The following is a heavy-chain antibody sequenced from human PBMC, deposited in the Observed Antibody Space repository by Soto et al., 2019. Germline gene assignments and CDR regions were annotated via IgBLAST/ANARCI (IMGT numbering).Heavy chain of an antibody. CDR2: IYYSGST. CDR3: ARRVQKGLVYSYAFDY. D-gene: IGHD5-18*01. J-gene: IGHJ4*02. Sequence: SETLSLTCTVSGGSISSYYWSWIRQPPGKGLEWIGYIYYSGSTNYNPSLKSRVTISVDTSKNQFSLKLSSVTAADTAVYYCARRVQKGLVYSYAFDYWGQGTLVTVSS. CDR1: GGSISSYY. V-gene: IGHV4-59*08.